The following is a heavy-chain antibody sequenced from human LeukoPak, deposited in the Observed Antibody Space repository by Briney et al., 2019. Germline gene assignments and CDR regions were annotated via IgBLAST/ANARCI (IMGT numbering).Heavy chain of an antibody. CDR1: GFTFSSYW. CDR3: ARDKGYNPAY. J-gene: IGHJ4*02. D-gene: IGHD5-24*01. CDR2: IRMDGGEQ. Sequence: QPGGSLRLSCAASGFTFSSYWMTWVRQTPGKGLEWVANIRMDGGEQYYMDSVEGRFTISRDNAKNSLYLQMYSLRPEDTAVYYCARDKGYNPAYWGRGTLVTVSS. V-gene: IGHV3-7*01.